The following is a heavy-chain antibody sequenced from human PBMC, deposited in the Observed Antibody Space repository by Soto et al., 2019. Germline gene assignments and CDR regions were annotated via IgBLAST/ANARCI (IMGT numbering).Heavy chain of an antibody. CDR2: ISISGGST. CDR3: AKDLFDPGSMDV. CDR1: GFTFSSYD. V-gene: IGHV3-23*01. D-gene: IGHD3-9*01. Sequence: PGGSLRLSCAASGFTFSSYDMNWVRQAPGKGLEWVSGISISGGSTHYAGSVKGRFTISRDNSKNTLYLQMNSLRAEDTAVYYCAKDLFDPGSMDVWGKGTTVTVSS. J-gene: IGHJ6*03.